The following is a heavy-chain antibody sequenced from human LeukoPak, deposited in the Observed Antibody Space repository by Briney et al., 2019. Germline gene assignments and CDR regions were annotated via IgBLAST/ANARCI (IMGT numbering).Heavy chain of an antibody. J-gene: IGHJ6*02. V-gene: IGHV1-69*13. CDR1: GGTFSKYT. CDR2: ITPLFGTA. D-gene: IGHD3-3*01. CDR3: ARGGYDFWSGPNGMDV. Sequence: GASVKVSCKASGGTFSKYTISWVRQRPGQGLEWMGGITPLFGTANYAQKFQGRVTITADESASTAYMELSSLRSEDTAVYYCARGGYDFWSGPNGMDVWGQGTTVTVSS.